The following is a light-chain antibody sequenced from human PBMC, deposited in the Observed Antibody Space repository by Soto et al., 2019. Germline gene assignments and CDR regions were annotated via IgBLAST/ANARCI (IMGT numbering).Light chain of an antibody. V-gene: IGKV3-11*01. CDR1: QSVNKH. J-gene: IGKJ3*01. CDR3: EQRGT. CDR2: DTS. Sequence: EIVLTQSPATLSVSPGERATLSCRASQSVNKHLAWYQHKPGQAPRLLIYDTSYRATGIPATFSGGGSGTDFTLTIGSLEPEDLAVYYCEQRGTFGPGTKVDIK.